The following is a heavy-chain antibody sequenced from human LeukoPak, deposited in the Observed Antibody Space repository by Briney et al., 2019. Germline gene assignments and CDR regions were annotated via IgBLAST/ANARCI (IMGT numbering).Heavy chain of an antibody. J-gene: IGHJ4*02. CDR3: ARHSSGWLTEPEGYYFDY. V-gene: IGHV4-4*02. CDR1: GGSISSSNW. CDR2: IYHSGST. D-gene: IGHD6-19*01. Sequence: SETLSLTCAVPGGSISSSNWWSWVRQPPGKGLEWIGEIYHSGSTNYNPSLKSRVTISVDKSKNQFSLKLSSVTAADTAVYYCARHSSGWLTEPEGYYFDYWGQGTLVTVSS.